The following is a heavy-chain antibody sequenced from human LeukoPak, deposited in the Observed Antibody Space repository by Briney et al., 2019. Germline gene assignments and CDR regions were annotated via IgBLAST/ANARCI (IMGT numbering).Heavy chain of an antibody. D-gene: IGHD5-12*01. CDR2: ISGSGGST. Sequence: GGSLRLSCAASGFTFIRYAMSWVRQAPGRRLEWVSDISGSGGSTYYADAVKGRFTISRDNSKNTLYLQMNSLRAEDTAVYFCARVDKRFEDSGYRSFDWWGQGTLVSVAS. J-gene: IGHJ4*02. V-gene: IGHV3-23*01. CDR1: GFTFIRYA. CDR3: ARVDKRFEDSGYRSFDW.